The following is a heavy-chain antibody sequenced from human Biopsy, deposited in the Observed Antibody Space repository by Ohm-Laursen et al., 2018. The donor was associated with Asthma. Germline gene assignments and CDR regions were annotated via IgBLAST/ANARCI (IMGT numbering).Heavy chain of an antibody. CDR2: VSYDGGVA. CDR3: AKRRGYSDLTDFDH. Sequence: SLRLSCAASGFIVSKFGMNWVRQAPGKGLEWVAVVSYDGGVAHYADSMKGRFTISRDNAKSTLYLQMNRLRTDDTAVYYCAKRRGYSDLTDFDHWGQGTLVTVSS. D-gene: IGHD3-3*01. J-gene: IGHJ4*02. V-gene: IGHV3-30*18. CDR1: GFIVSKFG.